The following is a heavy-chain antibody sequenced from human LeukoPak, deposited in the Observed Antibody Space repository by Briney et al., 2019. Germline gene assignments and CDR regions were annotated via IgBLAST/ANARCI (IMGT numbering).Heavy chain of an antibody. CDR3: ARGVGNYRYYFDF. Sequence: ETLSLTCTVSGGSISSSSYYWGWIRQAPGRGLGWVSSISSSGSYIYYADLVEGRFTISRDNGKNSLYLQINSLRAEDTAVYYCARGVGNYRYYFDFWGKGTPVTVSS. D-gene: IGHD3-22*01. J-gene: IGHJ4*02. CDR2: ISSSGSYI. V-gene: IGHV3-21*01. CDR1: GGSISSSS.